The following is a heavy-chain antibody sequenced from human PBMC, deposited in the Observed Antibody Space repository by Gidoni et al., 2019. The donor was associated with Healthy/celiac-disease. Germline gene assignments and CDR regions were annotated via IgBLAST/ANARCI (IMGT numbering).Heavy chain of an antibody. V-gene: IGHV3-33*01. CDR1: GFTFSSYG. CDR2: IWYDGSNK. CDR3: ARDRSGYYSLTDY. J-gene: IGHJ4*02. D-gene: IGHD3-22*01. Sequence: QVQLVESGGGVVQPARSLRLSCASSGFTFSSYGMHWVRQAPGKGLEWVAVIWYDGSNKYYADSVKGRFTISRDNSKNTLYLQMNSLRAEDTAVYYCARDRSGYYSLTDYWGQGTLVTVSS.